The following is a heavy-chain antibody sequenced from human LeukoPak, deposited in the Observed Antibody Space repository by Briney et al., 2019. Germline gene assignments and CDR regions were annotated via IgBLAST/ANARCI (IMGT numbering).Heavy chain of an antibody. J-gene: IGHJ4*02. CDR2: IYYSGST. Sequence: PSETLSLTCTVSGGSISSGGYYWSWIRQHPGKGLEWIGYIYYSGSTYYNPSLKSRVTISVDTSKNQFSPKLSSVTAADTAMYYCASGGYSYGFDYWGQGTLVTVSS. V-gene: IGHV4-31*03. D-gene: IGHD5-18*01. CDR1: GGSISSGGYY. CDR3: ASGGYSYGFDY.